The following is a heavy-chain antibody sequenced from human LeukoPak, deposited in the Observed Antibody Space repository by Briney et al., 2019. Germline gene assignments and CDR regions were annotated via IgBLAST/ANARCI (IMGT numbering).Heavy chain of an antibody. V-gene: IGHV3-30-3*01. CDR3: ARVEPRSDSRAGVDP. Sequence: GRSLRLSCAASGFTFSSYAMHWVRQAPGKGLEWVAVISYDGSNKYYADSVKGRFTISRDNSKNTLYLQMNSLRAEDTAVYYCARVEPRSDSRAGVDPWGQGTLVTVSS. CDR1: GFTFSSYA. D-gene: IGHD3-22*01. CDR2: ISYDGSNK. J-gene: IGHJ5*02.